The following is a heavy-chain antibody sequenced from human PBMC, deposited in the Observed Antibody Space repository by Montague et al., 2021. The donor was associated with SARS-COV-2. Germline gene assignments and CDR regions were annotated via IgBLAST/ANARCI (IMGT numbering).Heavy chain of an antibody. Sequence: SLRLSCAASGFTFSSYAMHWVRQAPGKGLEWVAVISYDGSNKYYVDSVKGRFTISRDNPKNTLYLQMNSMRAEDTAVYYCASGGIVGATWGAFDIWGQGTMVTVST. CDR3: ASGGIVGATWGAFDI. CDR1: GFTFSSYA. V-gene: IGHV3-30*04. CDR2: ISYDGSNK. D-gene: IGHD1-26*01. J-gene: IGHJ3*02.